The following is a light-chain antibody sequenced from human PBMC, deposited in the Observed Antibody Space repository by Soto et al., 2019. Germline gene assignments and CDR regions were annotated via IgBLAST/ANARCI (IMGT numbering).Light chain of an antibody. J-gene: IGKJ5*01. CDR3: QHYGSSPPIT. V-gene: IGKV3-20*01. CDR1: HSVSSSY. Sequence: EIVLTQSPGTLSLSPGERATLSCRASHSVSSSYLAWYQQKPGQAPMLLIYGASSRATGIPDRFSGSGSGTYFTLTISRLEPEDFAVYYCQHYGSSPPITFGQGTRLEIK. CDR2: GAS.